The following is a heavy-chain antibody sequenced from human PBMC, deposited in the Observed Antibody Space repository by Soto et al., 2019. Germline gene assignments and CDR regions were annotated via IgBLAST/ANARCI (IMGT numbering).Heavy chain of an antibody. CDR2: IIPIFGTA. Sequence: SVKVSCKASGGTFSSYAISWVRQAPGQGLEWMGGIIPIFGTANYTQKFQGRVTITADKSTSTAYMELSSLRSEDTAVYYCARGRYYYDSSGYYYDYWGQGTLVTVSS. CDR3: ARGRYYYDSSGYYYDY. D-gene: IGHD3-22*01. V-gene: IGHV1-69*06. CDR1: GGTFSSYA. J-gene: IGHJ4*02.